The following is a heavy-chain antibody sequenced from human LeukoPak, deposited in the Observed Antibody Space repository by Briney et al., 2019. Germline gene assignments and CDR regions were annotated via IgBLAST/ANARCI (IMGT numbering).Heavy chain of an antibody. CDR2: INPNSGGT. CDR1: GYTFTCYY. D-gene: IGHD3-10*01. J-gene: IGHJ5*02. V-gene: IGHV1-2*02. CDR3: ARDSPARYDSGNWFDP. Sequence: GASVKVSCKASGYTFTCYYMHWVRQAPGQGLEWMGWINPNSGGTNYAQKFQGRVTMTRDTSISTAYMELSRLTSDDTAIYYCARDSPARYDSGNWFDPWGQGTLVTVSS.